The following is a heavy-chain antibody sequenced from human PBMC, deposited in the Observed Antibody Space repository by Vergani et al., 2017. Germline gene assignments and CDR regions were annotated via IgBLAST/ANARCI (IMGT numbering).Heavy chain of an antibody. D-gene: IGHD3-22*01. Sequence: EVQLEQSGAAVKKPGESLEISCKGSGYSFSRNWIAWVRERPGQGLEGMGMIYPGNSETRNNPSFRGQVTMSVDKSISTGYLQWSSLKASDSAMYYCARVYYRCMSCAGTDYFYHIDVWGKGTTVTVS. CDR1: GYSFSRNW. CDR2: IYPGNSET. CDR3: ARVYYRCMSCAGTDYFYHIDV. V-gene: IGHV5-51*03. J-gene: IGHJ6*03.